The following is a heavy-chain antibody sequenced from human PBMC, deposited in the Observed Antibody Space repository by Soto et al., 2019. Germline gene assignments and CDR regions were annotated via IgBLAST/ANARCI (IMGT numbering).Heavy chain of an antibody. CDR3: ARHPSDFWFDP. V-gene: IGHV4-39*01. D-gene: IGHD2-21*02. J-gene: IGHJ5*02. Sequence: PSETLSLTFTGSGCSISSSSYFWGWIRQPPGKGLEWIGSIYYSGSTYYNPSLKSRVTVSVDTSKNQFSLKLSSVTAADTAVYYCARHPSDFWFDPWGQGTLVTVS. CDR2: IYYSGST. CDR1: GCSISSSSYF.